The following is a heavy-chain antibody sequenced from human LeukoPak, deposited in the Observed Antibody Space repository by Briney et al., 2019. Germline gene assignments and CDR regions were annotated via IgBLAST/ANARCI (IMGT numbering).Heavy chain of an antibody. V-gene: IGHV4-59*01. J-gene: IGHJ4*02. CDR3: ARVLGYGSGSYTSYYFDY. Sequence: PSETLSLTCTVSGGSISSYYWSWIRQPPGKGLEWIGYIYYTETTNYNPSLKSRVSISMDTSRNQFSLKLSSVTAADTAVYYCARVLGYGSGSYTSYYFDYWGQGTLVTVSS. CDR2: IYYTETT. D-gene: IGHD3-10*01. CDR1: GGSISSYY.